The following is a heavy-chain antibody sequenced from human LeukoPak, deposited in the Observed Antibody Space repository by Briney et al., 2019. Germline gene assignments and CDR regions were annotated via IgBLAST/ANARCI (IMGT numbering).Heavy chain of an antibody. J-gene: IGHJ5*02. CDR1: GGFLSSSYY. Sequence: SETLSLTCTVSGGFLSSSYYWSWIRQPAGKGLEWIGRISTSGTTNYNPSLKSRVTISVDTSKNQFSLKLSSVTAADTAVYYCARAAYSSSSTYWFDPWGQGTLVTVSS. V-gene: IGHV4-4*07. D-gene: IGHD6-13*01. CDR3: ARAAYSSSSTYWFDP. CDR2: ISTSGTT.